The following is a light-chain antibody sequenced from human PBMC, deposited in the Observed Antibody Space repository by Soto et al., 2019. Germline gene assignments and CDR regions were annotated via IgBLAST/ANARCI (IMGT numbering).Light chain of an antibody. V-gene: IGKV3-20*01. Sequence: EIVLTQAPNTLSLAPGDRAALSCRASQTSRNNYVAWYPQQPGQAPKLRIYCTSSRATYIPGRCSGSGSVTGFVLTITRLETDDFAVYYGTMYGGPVGYTFGKGTKLEFK. J-gene: IGKJ2*01. CDR3: TMYGGPVGYT. CDR1: QTSRNNY. CDR2: CTS.